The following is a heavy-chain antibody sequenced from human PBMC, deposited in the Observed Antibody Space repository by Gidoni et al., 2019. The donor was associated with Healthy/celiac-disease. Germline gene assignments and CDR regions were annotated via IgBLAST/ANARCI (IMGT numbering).Heavy chain of an antibody. Sequence: EVQLLESGGGLVQPGGALILSCAASGFTFGSYAMRWVRQAPGKGLEWVSAISGSGGSTYYADSVKGRFTISRDNSKNTLYLQMNSLRAEDTAVYYCAKDLAVAGPYWYFDLWGRGTLVTVSS. CDR1: GFTFGSYA. CDR3: AKDLAVAGPYWYFDL. CDR2: ISGSGGST. D-gene: IGHD6-19*01. V-gene: IGHV3-23*01. J-gene: IGHJ2*01.